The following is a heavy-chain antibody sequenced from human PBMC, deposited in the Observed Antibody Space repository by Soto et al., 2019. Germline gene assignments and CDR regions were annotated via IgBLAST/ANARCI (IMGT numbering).Heavy chain of an antibody. CDR2: INHSGST. CDR3: ARAGRWFGDTMVRWFDP. CDR1: GGSFSAYY. V-gene: IGHV4-34*01. D-gene: IGHD3-10*01. Sequence: SETLSLTCAVYGGSFSAYYWSWIRQPPGKGLEWIGEINHSGSTNYNPPLKSRVTISVDTSKNQFSLKLSSVTAADTAVYYCARAGRWFGDTMVRWFDPWGQGILVTVS. J-gene: IGHJ5*02.